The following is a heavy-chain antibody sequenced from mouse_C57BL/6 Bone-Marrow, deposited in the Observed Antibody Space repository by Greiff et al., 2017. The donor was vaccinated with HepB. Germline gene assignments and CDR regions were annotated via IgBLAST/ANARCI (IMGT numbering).Heavy chain of an antibody. Sequence: EVQVVESGGGLVKPGGSLKLSCAASGFTFSSYAMSWVRQTPEKRLEWVATISDGGSYTYYPDNVKGRFTISRDNAKNNLYLQMSHLKSEDTAMYYCARYLFEFGYWGQGTTLTVSS. V-gene: IGHV5-4*01. CDR2: ISDGGSYT. CDR3: ARYLFEFGY. CDR1: GFTFSSYA. J-gene: IGHJ2*01.